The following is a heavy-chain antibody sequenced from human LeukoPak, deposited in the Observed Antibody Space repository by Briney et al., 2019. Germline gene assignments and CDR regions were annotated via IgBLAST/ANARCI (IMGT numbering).Heavy chain of an antibody. CDR1: GGSMTTHH. J-gene: IGHJ4*02. D-gene: IGHD5-18*01. CDR3: TTIKRGNIFGYFDF. V-gene: IGHV4-59*11. Sequence: SETLSLTCTVSGGSMTTHHWNWTRQTPGKGLEWIGYVFDSGRTKENPSLKSRVTLSADTSKNQLSLRLSSVTAADTAVDYCTTIKRGNIFGYFDFWGQGILVTVSS. CDR2: VFDSGRT.